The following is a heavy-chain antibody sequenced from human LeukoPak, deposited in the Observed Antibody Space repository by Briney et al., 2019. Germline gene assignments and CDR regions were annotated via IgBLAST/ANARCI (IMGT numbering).Heavy chain of an antibody. CDR1: GFTFSSYA. CDR3: AKFTSVGFWSGSYYMDV. V-gene: IGHV3-23*01. J-gene: IGHJ6*03. D-gene: IGHD3-3*01. Sequence: GGSLRLSCAASGFTFSSYAMSWVRQAPGKGLEWVSAISGSGNSTYYADSVKGRFTVSRDNSKNTLYLQINSLRVEDTAVYYCAKFTSVGFWSGSYYMDVWGKGTTVTVSS. CDR2: ISGSGNST.